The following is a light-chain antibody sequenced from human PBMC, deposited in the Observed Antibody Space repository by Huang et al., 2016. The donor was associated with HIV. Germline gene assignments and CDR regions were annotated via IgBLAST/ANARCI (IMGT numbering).Light chain of an antibody. CDR1: QSVSNS. J-gene: IGKJ3*01. CDR2: DAS. Sequence: EIVLTQSPATLSLSPGERATLSCRASQSVSNSLAWYQQRPGRAPRLLIDDASNRATGIPARFSGSGSGTDFTLTISSLEPEDFAIYYCQQRSNWPPFTFGPGTKVDV. CDR3: QQRSNWPPFT. V-gene: IGKV3-11*01.